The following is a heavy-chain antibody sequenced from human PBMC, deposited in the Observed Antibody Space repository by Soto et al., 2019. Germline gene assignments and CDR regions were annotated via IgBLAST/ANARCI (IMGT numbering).Heavy chain of an antibody. CDR1: GFTFSSYG. V-gene: IGHV3-33*01. Sequence: PGGSLRLSCAASGFTFSSYGMHWVRQAPGKGLEWVAVIWYDGSNKYYADSVKGRFTISRDNSKNTLYLQMNSLRAEDTAVYYCARDQFIAVAAPDAIDFSGQGTMVTVSS. CDR2: IWYDGSNK. J-gene: IGHJ3*01. D-gene: IGHD6-19*01. CDR3: ARDQFIAVAAPDAIDF.